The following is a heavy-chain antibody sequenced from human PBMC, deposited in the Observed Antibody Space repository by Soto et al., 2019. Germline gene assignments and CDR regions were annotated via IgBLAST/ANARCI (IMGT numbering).Heavy chain of an antibody. CDR2: IYYSGST. CDR3: ARRYSSSFDF. D-gene: IGHD6-13*01. V-gene: IGHV4-59*08. CDR1: GGSISSYY. Sequence: SETLSLTCTVSGGSISSYYWSWIRQPPGKGLEWIGYIYYSGSTNYNPSLKSRVTISVDTSKNQFSLKLSSVTAAYTAVYYCARRYSSSFDFWGQGTLVTVSS. J-gene: IGHJ4*02.